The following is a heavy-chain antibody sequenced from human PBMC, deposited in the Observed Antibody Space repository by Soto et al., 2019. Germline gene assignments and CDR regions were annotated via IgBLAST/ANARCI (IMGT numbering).Heavy chain of an antibody. CDR1: GGSISSSSYY. CDR3: ARQDDYGSGDINGFDP. Sequence: SETLSLTCTVSGGSISSSSYYWGWIRQPPGKGLEWIGSIYYSGSTYYNPSLKSRVTISVDTSKNQFSLKLSSVTAADTAVYYCARQDDYGSGDINGFDPWGQGTLVTLSS. CDR2: IYYSGST. J-gene: IGHJ5*02. D-gene: IGHD3-10*01. V-gene: IGHV4-39*01.